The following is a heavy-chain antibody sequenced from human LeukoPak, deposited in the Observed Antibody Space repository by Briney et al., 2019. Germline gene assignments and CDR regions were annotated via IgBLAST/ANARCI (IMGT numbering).Heavy chain of an antibody. D-gene: IGHD3-3*01. Sequence: ASVKVSCKASGYIFTGCYMHWVRLAPGQGLEWMGWINPKNGDTKYAEKFQGRVTLTRDTSTSTAYMELSRLRSDDTAVYYCARDHDCISSAITTDWLDPWGQGTLVTVSS. J-gene: IGHJ5*02. CDR2: INPKNGDT. CDR3: ARDHDCISSAITTDWLDP. V-gene: IGHV1-2*02. CDR1: GYIFTGCY.